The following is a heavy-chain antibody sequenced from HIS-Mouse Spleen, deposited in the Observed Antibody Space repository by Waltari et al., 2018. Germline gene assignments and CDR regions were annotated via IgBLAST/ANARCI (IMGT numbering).Heavy chain of an antibody. CDR2: IDWDDDK. D-gene: IGHD6-19*01. CDR3: ARIAEGYSSGWYAFDY. J-gene: IGHJ4*02. Sequence: QVTLRESGPALVEPTQTLTLTCTFSGFSLSTSGMCVGWIRQPPGKALEWLARIDWDDDKYYSTSLKTRLTISKDTSKNQVVLTMTNMDPVDTATYYCARIAEGYSSGWYAFDYWGQGTLVTVSS. CDR1: GFSLSTSGMC. V-gene: IGHV2-70*15.